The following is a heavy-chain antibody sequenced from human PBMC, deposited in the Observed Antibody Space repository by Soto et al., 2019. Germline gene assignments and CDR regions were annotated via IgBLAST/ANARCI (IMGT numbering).Heavy chain of an antibody. V-gene: IGHV3-53*04. CDR2: IYSDDTT. CDR1: GFNVSNNY. Sequence: GGSLRLSCAVSGFNVSNNYMNWVRQAPGKGLEWVSVIYSDDTTFYADSVKGRFTISRHNSKNTLYLQMNSLRAEDTAVYYCAREGGYYHYFDYWGRGTLVTVSS. J-gene: IGHJ4*02. D-gene: IGHD1-26*01. CDR3: AREGGYYHYFDY.